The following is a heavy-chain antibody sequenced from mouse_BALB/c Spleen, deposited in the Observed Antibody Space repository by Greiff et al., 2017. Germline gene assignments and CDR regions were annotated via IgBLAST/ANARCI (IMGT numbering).Heavy chain of an antibody. CDR2: IWWDDDK. J-gene: IGHJ2*01. Sequence: QVTLKVSGPGILQPSQTLSLTCSFSGFSLSTSGMGVGWIRQPSGKGLEWLAHIWWDDDKYYNTALKSGLTISKDTSKNQVFLKIASVDTADTATYYCARIEGLLRIFDYWGQGTTLTVSS. CDR1: GFSLSTSGMG. V-gene: IGHV8-8*01. CDR3: ARIEGLLRIFDY. D-gene: IGHD2-3*01.